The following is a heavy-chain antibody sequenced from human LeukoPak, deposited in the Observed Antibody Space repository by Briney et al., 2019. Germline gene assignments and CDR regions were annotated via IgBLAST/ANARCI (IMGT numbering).Heavy chain of an antibody. J-gene: IGHJ4*02. CDR3: AREGYYGSGSPPSLYFDY. CDR2: TSSDLNVK. V-gene: IGHV3-30-3*01. Sequence: GESLGLSCAASGFTFRNYVIHWVRQAPGKGLEWVAVTSSDLNVKLYADSVKGRFTISRDNSRSTLYLQMNSLRPEDTAIYYCAREGYYGSGSPPSLYFDYWGQGTLVTVSS. D-gene: IGHD3-10*01. CDR1: GFTFRNYV.